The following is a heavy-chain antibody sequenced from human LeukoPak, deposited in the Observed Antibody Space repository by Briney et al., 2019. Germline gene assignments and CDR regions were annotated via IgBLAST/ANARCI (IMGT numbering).Heavy chain of an antibody. Sequence: GASVKVSCKASGYTFTSYDINWVRQATGQGLEWMGWMNPNSGNTGYAQKFQGRVTMTRNTSISTAYMELSSLRSEDTAVYYCARGRYCSGGSCYSSNWFDPWGQGTLVTVSS. CDR2: MNPNSGNT. J-gene: IGHJ5*02. V-gene: IGHV1-8*01. CDR1: GYTFTSYD. D-gene: IGHD2-15*01. CDR3: ARGRYCSGGSCYSSNWFDP.